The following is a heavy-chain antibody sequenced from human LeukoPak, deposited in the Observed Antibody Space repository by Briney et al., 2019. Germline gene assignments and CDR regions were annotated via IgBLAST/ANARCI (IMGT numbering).Heavy chain of an antibody. CDR3: ARHQELPNFDY. CDR1: GGSISSYY. V-gene: IGHV4-59*08. J-gene: IGHJ4*02. CDR2: IYYSGST. Sequence: SGTLSLTCAVSGGSISSYYWSWIRQPPGKGLEWIGYIYYSGSTNYNPSLKSRVTISVDTSKNQFSLKLSSVTAADTAVYYCARHQELPNFDYWGQGTLVTVSS. D-gene: IGHD1-26*01.